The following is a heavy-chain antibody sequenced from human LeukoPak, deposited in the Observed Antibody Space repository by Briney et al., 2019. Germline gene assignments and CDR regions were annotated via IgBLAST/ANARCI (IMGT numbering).Heavy chain of an antibody. CDR1: GFTFSSYG. CDR2: IRYDGSNK. V-gene: IGHV3-30*02. D-gene: IGHD3-22*01. CDR3: AKPGPGSYDISYYYYMDV. Sequence: GGSLRLSCAASGFTFSSYGMHWVRQAPGKGLEWVAFIRYDGSNKYYADSVKGRFTISRDNSKNTLYLQMNSLRAEGTAVYYCAKPGPGSYDISYYYYMDVWGKGTTVTVSS. J-gene: IGHJ6*03.